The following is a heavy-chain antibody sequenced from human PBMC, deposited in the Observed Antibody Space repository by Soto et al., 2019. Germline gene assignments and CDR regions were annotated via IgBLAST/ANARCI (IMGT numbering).Heavy chain of an antibody. Sequence: QVQLVQSGAEVKKPGASVKVSCKASGYTFTSYAVHWVRQAPGQSLEWMGWINAGTGNTKYSQKFQGRVTITRDTSASTVFMELSSLKSEDTAVYYCARGCSGGSCYIFEYWGQGTLVTVSS. V-gene: IGHV1-3*01. CDR1: GYTFTSYA. CDR3: ARGCSGGSCYIFEY. CDR2: INAGTGNT. J-gene: IGHJ4*02. D-gene: IGHD2-15*01.